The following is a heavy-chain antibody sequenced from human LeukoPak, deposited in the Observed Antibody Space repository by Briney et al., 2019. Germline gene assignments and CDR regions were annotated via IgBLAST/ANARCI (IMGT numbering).Heavy chain of an antibody. CDR3: ARVYCINTSCYRSLGF. V-gene: IGHV7-4-1*02. Sequence: ASVKVSCKASGYTFTTYALNWVRQAPGQGLEWLGWINTKTGNPTYAQGFTGRFVFSLDTSVSTAYLQLSSLEVDDTAVYFCARVYCINTSCYRSLGFWGQGTLVTVSS. J-gene: IGHJ4*02. D-gene: IGHD2-2*02. CDR1: GYTFTTYA. CDR2: INTKTGNP.